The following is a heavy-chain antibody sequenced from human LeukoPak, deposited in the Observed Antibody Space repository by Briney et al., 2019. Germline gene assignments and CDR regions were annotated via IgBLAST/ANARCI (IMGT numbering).Heavy chain of an antibody. Sequence: PGGSLRLSCAASGFTFSSYAMHWVRQAPGKGLEWVAVISYDGSNKYYADSVKGRFTISRDNSKNTLYLQMNSLRAEDTAVYYCARGRYYYGLGSYGWFDPWGQGTLVTVSS. V-gene: IGHV3-30-3*01. J-gene: IGHJ5*02. CDR3: ARGRYYYGLGSYGWFDP. CDR1: GFTFSSYA. CDR2: ISYDGSNK. D-gene: IGHD3-10*01.